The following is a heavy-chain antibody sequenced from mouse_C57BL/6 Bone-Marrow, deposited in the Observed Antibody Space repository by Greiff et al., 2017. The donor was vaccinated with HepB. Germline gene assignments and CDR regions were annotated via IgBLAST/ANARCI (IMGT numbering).Heavy chain of an antibody. V-gene: IGHV5-16*01. CDR2: INYDGSST. CDR1: GFTFSDYY. D-gene: IGHD2-14*01. CDR3: ARVYDDAMDY. J-gene: IGHJ4*01. Sequence: EVQLVESEGGLVQPGSSMKLSCTASGFTFSDYYMAWVRQVPEKGLEWVANINYDGSSTYYLDSLKSRFIISRDNAKNILYLQMSSLKSEDTATYYCARVYDDAMDYWGQGTSVTVSS.